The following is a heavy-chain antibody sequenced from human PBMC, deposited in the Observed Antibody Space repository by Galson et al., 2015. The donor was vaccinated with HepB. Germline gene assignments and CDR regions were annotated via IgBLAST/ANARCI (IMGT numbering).Heavy chain of an antibody. Sequence: SLRLSCAASGFTFSSYAMSWVRQAPGKGLEWVSAISGSGGSTYYADSVKGRFTISRDNSKNTLYLQMNSLRAEDTAVYYCAKGSSGWYYFDYWGQGTLVTVSS. CDR2: ISGSGGST. V-gene: IGHV3-23*01. D-gene: IGHD6-19*01. CDR1: GFTFSSYA. CDR3: AKGSSGWYYFDY. J-gene: IGHJ4*02.